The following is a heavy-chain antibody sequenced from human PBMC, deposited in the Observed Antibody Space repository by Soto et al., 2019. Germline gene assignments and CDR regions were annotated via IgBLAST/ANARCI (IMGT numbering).Heavy chain of an antibody. CDR2: IYTSGST. Sequence: QVQLQESGPGLVKPSETLSLTCTVSGGSISSYYWSWIRQPAGKGLEWIGRIYTSGSTNYNPSLKSRVTMSVDTSKNQLSLKLSSVTAADTAVYYCPRVRIAARTGAYGMDVWGQGTTVTVSS. J-gene: IGHJ6*02. CDR1: GGSISSYY. D-gene: IGHD6-6*01. CDR3: PRVRIAARTGAYGMDV. V-gene: IGHV4-4*07.